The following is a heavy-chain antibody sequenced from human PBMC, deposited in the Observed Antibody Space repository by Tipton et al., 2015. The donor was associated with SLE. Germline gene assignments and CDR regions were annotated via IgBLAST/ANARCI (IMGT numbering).Heavy chain of an antibody. Sequence: TLSLTCIVSGASISSRAYYWGCIRQSPGKGLEWIGSVYDSGITYYSPSLKSRVTISEDTSKQQFSLKLSSLTAADTAMYYCARHAGDYAYFDSWGQGTLVTVSS. CDR3: ARHAGDYAYFDS. J-gene: IGHJ4*02. D-gene: IGHD4-17*01. CDR1: GASISSRAYY. CDR2: VYDSGIT. V-gene: IGHV4-39*01.